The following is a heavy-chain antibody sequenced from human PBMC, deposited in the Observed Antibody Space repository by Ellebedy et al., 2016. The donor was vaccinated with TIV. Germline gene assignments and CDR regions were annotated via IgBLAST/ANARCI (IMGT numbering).Heavy chain of an antibody. CDR2: ISGSGCST. CDR1: GFTFSTYA. D-gene: IGHD6-19*01. V-gene: IGHV3-23*01. Sequence: GESLKISCAASGFTFSTYAMNWVRQAPGKGLEWVSSISGSGCSTYYADSVKGRFTISRDNSKNTLYLQMNSLRVEDTAVYYCVSGQSSGGYYYYGMDVWGQGTTVTVSS. J-gene: IGHJ6*02. CDR3: VSGQSSGGYYYYGMDV.